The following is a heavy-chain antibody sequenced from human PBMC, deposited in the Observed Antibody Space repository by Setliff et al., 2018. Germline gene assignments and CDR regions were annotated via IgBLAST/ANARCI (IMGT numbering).Heavy chain of an antibody. D-gene: IGHD3-22*01. V-gene: IGHV1-18*01. CDR1: GYTFTSYG. CDR2: ISAYNGNT. Sequence: ASVKVSCKASGYTFTSYGISWVRQAPGQGLEWMGWISAYNGNTNYAQKLQGRVTMTTDTSTSTAYMELRSLRSDDTAVYYCARARGHYYDSSGRSGYFQHWGQGTLVTSPQ. CDR3: ARARGHYYDSSGRSGYFQH. J-gene: IGHJ1*01.